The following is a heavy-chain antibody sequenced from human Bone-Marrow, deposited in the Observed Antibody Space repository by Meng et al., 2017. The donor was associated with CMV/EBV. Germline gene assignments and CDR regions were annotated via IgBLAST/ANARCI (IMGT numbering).Heavy chain of an antibody. Sequence: SETLSLTCAVYGGSFSGYYWSWIRQPPGKGLEWNGEINHSGSTNYNPSLKSRVTISVDTSKNQFSLKLSSVTAADTAVYYCARNQAYYDFWSGYQHYYYGMDVWGQGTTVTVSS. CDR2: INHSGST. D-gene: IGHD3-3*01. CDR3: ARNQAYYDFWSGYQHYYYGMDV. J-gene: IGHJ6*02. CDR1: GGSFSGYY. V-gene: IGHV4-34*01.